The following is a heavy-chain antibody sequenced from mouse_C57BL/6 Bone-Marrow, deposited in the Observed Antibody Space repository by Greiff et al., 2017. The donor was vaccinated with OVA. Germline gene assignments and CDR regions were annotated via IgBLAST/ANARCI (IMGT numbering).Heavy chain of an antibody. Sequence: QVQLKESGPELVKPGASVKISCKASGYAFSSSWMNWVKQRPGKGLEWIGRIYPGDGDTNYNGKFKGKATLTADKSSSTAYMQLSSLTSEDSAVDVCARSRLRRYFDGWGTGTTVTVSS. CDR2: IYPGDGDT. CDR1: GYAFSSSW. D-gene: IGHD2-4*01. V-gene: IGHV1-82*01. J-gene: IGHJ1*03. CDR3: ARSRLRRYFDG.